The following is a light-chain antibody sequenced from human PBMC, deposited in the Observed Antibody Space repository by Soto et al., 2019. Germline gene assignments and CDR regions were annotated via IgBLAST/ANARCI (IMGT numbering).Light chain of an antibody. CDR3: QEYGSWWT. CDR2: GAS. J-gene: IGKJ1*01. V-gene: IGKV3-20*01. Sequence: EIVLTQSPVTLSLSPGERATLSCRASQSVSRSYLAWYQQKPGQAPRLLIYGASSRATGIPDRFSGSGSGTDFTLTISRLEPEDFAVYYCQEYGSWWTFGQGTKVEIK. CDR1: QSVSRSY.